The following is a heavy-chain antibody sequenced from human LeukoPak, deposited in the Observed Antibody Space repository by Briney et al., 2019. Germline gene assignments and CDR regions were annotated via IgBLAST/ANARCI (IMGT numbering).Heavy chain of an antibody. V-gene: IGHV1-2*02. Sequence: ASVKVSCKASGYTFTGYYMHWVRQAPGQGLEWMGWINPNSGGTNYAQKFQGRVTMTRDTSISTAYMELSRLRSDDTAVYYCARDYGAYGGLDYWGQGTLVTVSS. D-gene: IGHD4-17*01. CDR1: GYTFTGYY. CDR3: ARDYGAYGGLDY. J-gene: IGHJ4*02. CDR2: INPNSGGT.